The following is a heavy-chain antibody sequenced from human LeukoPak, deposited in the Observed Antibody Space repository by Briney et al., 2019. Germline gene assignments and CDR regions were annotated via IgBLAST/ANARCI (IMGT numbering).Heavy chain of an antibody. CDR3: AGAGGILHPPGY. D-gene: IGHD2-8*02. J-gene: IGHJ4*02. CDR2: IYHSGST. CDR1: GGSISSSSFY. Sequence: SETLSLTCTVSGGSISSSSFYWGWIRQPPGKGLEWIGTIYHSGSTFYNPSLKSRVTVSVDTSKNQFSLKLSSLTAADTAVYYCAGAGGILHPPGYWGQGTLVTVSS. V-gene: IGHV4-39*07.